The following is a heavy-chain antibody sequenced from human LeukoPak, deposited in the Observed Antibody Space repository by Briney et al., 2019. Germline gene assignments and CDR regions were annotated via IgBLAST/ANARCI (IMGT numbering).Heavy chain of an antibody. CDR3: ARPTGFWSVYGFWYFDL. J-gene: IGHJ2*01. CDR2: ISTTSSRI. Sequence: GGSLRLSCAASGFTFNSYSMNWVRQAPGKGLEWVSPISTTSSRIYYADSVKGRFTISRDNAKNSLSLQMNSLRVEDTAVYYCARPTGFWSVYGFWYFDLWGRGTLVTVSS. CDR1: GFTFNSYS. V-gene: IGHV3-21*01. D-gene: IGHD3-3*01.